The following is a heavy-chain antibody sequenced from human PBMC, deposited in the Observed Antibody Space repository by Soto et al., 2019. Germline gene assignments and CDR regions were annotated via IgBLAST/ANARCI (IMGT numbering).Heavy chain of an antibody. CDR2: RYYSGST. J-gene: IGHJ6*02. V-gene: IGHV4-30-4*01. CDR3: AREDIVVPGATRMET. D-gene: IGHD2-15*01. CDR1: VGSISSGNYY. Sequence: SETLSLTCTVSVGSISSGNYYLSWIRQPPGKGLEWIGYRYYSGSTDYNPPLTSRVTLSVDTSENQFSLKLSSVTATDTAVYYCAREDIVVPGATRMETSAPGTTV.